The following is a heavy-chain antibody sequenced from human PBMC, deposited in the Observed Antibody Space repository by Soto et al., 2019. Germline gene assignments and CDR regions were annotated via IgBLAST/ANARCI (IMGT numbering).Heavy chain of an antibody. J-gene: IGHJ4*02. CDR3: VRDGVEAGLYFDN. D-gene: IGHD6-19*01. CDR1: GFTFSSYW. V-gene: IGHV3-7*01. Sequence: EVQLVESGGGLVQPGGSLRLSCAASGFTFSSYWMTWFRQAPGKGLEWVANINQDGSEKYYVDSVKGRFTISRDNAKNSLYLQVNSLRAEDTAVYYCVRDGVEAGLYFDNWGQGTLVTVSS. CDR2: INQDGSEK.